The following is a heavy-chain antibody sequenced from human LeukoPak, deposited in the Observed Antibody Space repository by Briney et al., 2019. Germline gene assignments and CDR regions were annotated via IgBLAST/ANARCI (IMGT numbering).Heavy chain of an antibody. D-gene: IGHD4-17*01. J-gene: IGHJ4*02. CDR1: GASISSHY. CDR2: IHFSGII. CDR3: ARCYGDFEFDY. Sequence: SETLSPTCTVSGASISSHYWSWIRQPAGKGLEWIGRIHFSGIINYNPSLKSRVTMSVDTSKNQFSLRLSSVTAANTAVYYCARCYGDFEFDYWGQGTLVTVSS. V-gene: IGHV4-4*07.